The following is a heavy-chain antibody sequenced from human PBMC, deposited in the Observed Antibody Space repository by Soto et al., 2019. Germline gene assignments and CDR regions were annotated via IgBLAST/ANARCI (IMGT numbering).Heavy chain of an antibody. Sequence: SETLSLTCAVSGYSISSGYYWGWIRQPPGKGLEWIGSIYHSGSTYYNPSLKSRGTISVDTSKNQFSLKLSSVTAADTAVYYCASNRLWFGNYGMDVWGQGTTVTVSS. V-gene: IGHV4-38-2*01. CDR1: GYSISSGYY. J-gene: IGHJ6*02. CDR2: IYHSGST. D-gene: IGHD3-10*01. CDR3: ASNRLWFGNYGMDV.